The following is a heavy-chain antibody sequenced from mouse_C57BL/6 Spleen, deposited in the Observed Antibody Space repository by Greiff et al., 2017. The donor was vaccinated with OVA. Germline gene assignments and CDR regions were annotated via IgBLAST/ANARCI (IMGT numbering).Heavy chain of an antibody. CDR1: GYTFTGYW. CDR2: ILPGSGST. CDR3: ARSPFTTVVEKESWYFDV. Sequence: QVQLQQSGAELMKPGASVKLSCKATGYTFTGYWIEWVKQRPGHGLEWIGEILPGSGSTNYNEKFKGKATFTADTSSNTAYMQLSSLTTEDSAIYYCARSPFTTVVEKESWYFDVWGTGTTVTVSS. D-gene: IGHD1-1*01. J-gene: IGHJ1*03. V-gene: IGHV1-9*01.